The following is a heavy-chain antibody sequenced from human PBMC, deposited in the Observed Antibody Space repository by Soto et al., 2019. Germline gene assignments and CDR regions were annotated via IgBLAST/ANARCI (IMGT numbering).Heavy chain of an antibody. CDR2: VYYSGST. J-gene: IGHJ4*02. Sequence: QVQLQESGPGLVKPSETLSLTCSVSGDSVNSGSYYWSWIRQPPGKGLEWIGYVYYSGSTNYNPSLKSRVTSSVDTSKNQFSLRLSSVTAADTAVYYCARAASPRYAYFWGPGALVTVSS. D-gene: IGHD3-16*01. CDR1: GDSVNSGSYY. V-gene: IGHV4-61*01. CDR3: ARAASPRYAYF.